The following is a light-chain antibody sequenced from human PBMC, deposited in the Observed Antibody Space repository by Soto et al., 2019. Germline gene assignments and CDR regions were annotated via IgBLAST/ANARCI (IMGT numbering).Light chain of an antibody. CDR2: DAS. Sequence: DIQMSQSPSTLAASVGDRGSITCRASQRVNTCLAWCQQKPGKAPTLLIYDASSLQSGVPSRFSGSGSGTEFTLTISSLQPDDFATYYCQQYQIDWTFGQGTKVDIK. CDR3: QQYQIDWT. J-gene: IGKJ1*01. CDR1: QRVNTC. V-gene: IGKV1-5*01.